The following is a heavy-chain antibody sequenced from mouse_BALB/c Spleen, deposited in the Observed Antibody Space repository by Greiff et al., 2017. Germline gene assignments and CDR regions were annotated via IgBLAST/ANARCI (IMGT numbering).Heavy chain of an antibody. Sequence: VQLQQPGAELVKPGTSVKLSCKASGYNFTSYWINWVKLRPGQGPEWIGDIYPGSGSTNYNEKFKSKATLTVDTSSSTAYMQLSSLASEDSALYYCAREDYDWDYWGQGTSVTVSS. J-gene: IGHJ4*01. CDR1: GYNFTSYW. CDR3: AREDYDWDY. D-gene: IGHD2-4*01. CDR2: IYPGSGST. V-gene: IGHV1-55*01.